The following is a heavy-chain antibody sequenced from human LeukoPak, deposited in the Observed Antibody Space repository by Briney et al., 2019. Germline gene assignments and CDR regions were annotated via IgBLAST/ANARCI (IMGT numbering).Heavy chain of an antibody. J-gene: IGHJ4*02. D-gene: IGHD5-24*01. CDR2: IYPGDSDT. Sequence: GESLKISCKASGYTFTTFWIGWVRQMPGEGLEWMGNIYPGDSDTRYSPSFQGQVTISADKSISTAYLQWSSLKASDTAMYYCARRRGDGYNSPFDYWGQGTLVTVSS. V-gene: IGHV5-51*01. CDR1: GYTFTTFW. CDR3: ARRRGDGYNSPFDY.